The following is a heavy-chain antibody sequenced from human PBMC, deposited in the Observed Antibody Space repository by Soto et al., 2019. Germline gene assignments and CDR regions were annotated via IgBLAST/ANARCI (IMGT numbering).Heavy chain of an antibody. D-gene: IGHD5-18*01. Sequence: SETLSLTCAVYGGSFSGYYWSWIRQPPGKGLEWIGEINHSGSTNYNPSLKSRVTISVDTSKNQFSLKLSSVTAADTAVYYCARVSGIQLWSYYYYYGMDVWGQGTTVTVSS. V-gene: IGHV4-34*01. J-gene: IGHJ6*02. CDR3: ARVSGIQLWSYYYYYGMDV. CDR2: INHSGST. CDR1: GGSFSGYY.